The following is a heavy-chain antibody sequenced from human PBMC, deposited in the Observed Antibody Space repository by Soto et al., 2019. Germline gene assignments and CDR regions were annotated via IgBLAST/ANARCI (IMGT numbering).Heavy chain of an antibody. Sequence: QMQLVQSGPEVKKPGPSVKVSCKASGFTFTRSAVQWVRQARGQRLEWIGWIVVGSFKTNYAQKIQERVTISSDMSASKAYKELSILSSEATAVDDSAAYWSSWGQGTLVTVSS. V-gene: IGHV1-58*01. D-gene: IGHD2-15*01. CDR1: GFTFTRSA. CDR3: AAYWSS. J-gene: IGHJ5*02. CDR2: IVVGSFKT.